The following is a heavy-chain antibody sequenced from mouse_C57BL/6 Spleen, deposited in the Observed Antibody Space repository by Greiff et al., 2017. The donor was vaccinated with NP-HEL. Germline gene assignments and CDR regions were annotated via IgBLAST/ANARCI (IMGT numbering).Heavy chain of an antibody. D-gene: IGHD2-3*01. CDR3: ASGGGYDGYYEGAMDY. J-gene: IGHJ4*01. Sequence: QVQLQQSGAELVRPGTSVKVSCKASGYAFTNYLIEWVQQRPGQGLEWIGVINPGGGGTNYTEQFTGKATLTADTSSRTAYMQLSSLTSEDSAIYFCASGGGYDGYYEGAMDYWGQGTSVTVSS. CDR1: GYAFTNYL. V-gene: IGHV1-54*01. CDR2: INPGGGGT.